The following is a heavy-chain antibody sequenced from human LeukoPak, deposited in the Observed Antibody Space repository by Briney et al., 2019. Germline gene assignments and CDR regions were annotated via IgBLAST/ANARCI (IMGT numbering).Heavy chain of an antibody. CDR1: EYTFTGYY. J-gene: IGHJ5*02. CDR2: INPNSGGT. V-gene: IGHV1-2*02. CDR3: ARDPSGSYYGWFDP. D-gene: IGHD1-26*01. Sequence: ASVKVSCKASEYTFTGYYMHWVRQAPGQGLEWMGWINPNSGGTHYAPKFQGRVTMTRDTSISTAYMELSRLRSDDTAVYYCARDPSGSYYGWFDPWGQGTLVTVSS.